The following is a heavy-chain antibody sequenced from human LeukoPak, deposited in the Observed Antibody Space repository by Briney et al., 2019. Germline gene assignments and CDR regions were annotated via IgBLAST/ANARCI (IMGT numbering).Heavy chain of an antibody. Sequence: GGSLRLSCAASGFTFDDYTMHWVRQAPGKGLEWVSGISWNSGSIGYADSVKGRFTISRDNAKNSLYLQMNSLRAEDTALYYCAKAASYYGSGSYVLFFDYWGQGTLVTVSS. CDR1: GFTFDDYT. CDR2: ISWNSGSI. J-gene: IGHJ4*02. V-gene: IGHV3-9*01. D-gene: IGHD3-10*01. CDR3: AKAASYYGSGSYVLFFDY.